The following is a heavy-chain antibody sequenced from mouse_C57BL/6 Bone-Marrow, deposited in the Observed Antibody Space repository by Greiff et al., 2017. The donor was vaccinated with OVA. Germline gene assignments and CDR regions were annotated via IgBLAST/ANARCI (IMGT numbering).Heavy chain of an antibody. D-gene: IGHD2-1*01. CDR1: GYAFTNYL. J-gene: IGHJ3*01. V-gene: IGHV1-54*01. CDR3: AREREFYGTCGFAY. CDR2: INPGSGGT. Sequence: VQLQQSGAELVRPGTSVKVSCKASGYAFTNYLIEWVKQRPGQGLEWIGVINPGSGGTNYNEKFKGKATLTADKSSSTAYMQLSSLTSEDSAVYFCAREREFYGTCGFAYWGQGTLVTVSA.